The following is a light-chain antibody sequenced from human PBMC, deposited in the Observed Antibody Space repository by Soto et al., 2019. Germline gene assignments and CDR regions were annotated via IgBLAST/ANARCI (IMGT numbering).Light chain of an antibody. CDR1: SSDVGGYNY. CDR2: EVS. V-gene: IGLV2-14*01. CDR3: SSYITSTTYV. J-gene: IGLJ1*01. Sequence: QSVLTQPASVSGSPGQSITISCTGTSSDVGGYNYVSWYQQHPGRAPKLLIYEVSNRPSGASNRFSGSKSGNTASLTISGLQAEDEADYYCSSYITSTTYVFGTGTKVTVL.